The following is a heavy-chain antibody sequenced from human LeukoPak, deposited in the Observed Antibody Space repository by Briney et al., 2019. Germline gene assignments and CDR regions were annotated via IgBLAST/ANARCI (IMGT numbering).Heavy chain of an antibody. J-gene: IGHJ5*02. D-gene: IGHD3-3*01. V-gene: IGHV3-48*01. CDR3: ARANDFWSGPYVFDP. Sequence: GGSLRLSCAASGFTFSSYSMNWVRQAPGKGLGWVSYISSSSSTIYYADSVKGRFTISRDNAKNSLYLQMNSLRAEDTAVYYCARANDFWSGPYVFDPWGQGTLVTVSS. CDR2: ISSSSSTI. CDR1: GFTFSSYS.